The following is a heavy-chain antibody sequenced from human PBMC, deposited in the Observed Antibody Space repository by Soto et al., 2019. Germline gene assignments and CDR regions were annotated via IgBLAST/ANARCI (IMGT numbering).Heavy chain of an antibody. CDR1: GFTFSSYG. CDR2: ISYDGSNK. J-gene: IGHJ4*02. CDR3: AKDWGYCSGGSCYGPIDY. D-gene: IGHD2-15*01. Sequence: QVQLVESGGGVVQPGRSLRLSCAASGFTFSSYGMHWVRQAPGKGLEWVAVISYDGSNKYYADSVKGRFTISRDNSKNTLYLQMNSLRAEDTAVYYCAKDWGYCSGGSCYGPIDYWGQGTLVTVSS. V-gene: IGHV3-30*18.